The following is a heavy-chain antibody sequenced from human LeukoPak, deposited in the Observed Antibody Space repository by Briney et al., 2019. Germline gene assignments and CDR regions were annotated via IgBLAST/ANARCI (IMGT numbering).Heavy chain of an antibody. J-gene: IGHJ4*02. D-gene: IGHD4-23*01. Sequence: SETLSLTCTVSGGSISSYYWSWIRQPPGKGLEWIGYIYYSGSTNYNPSLKSRVTISVDTSKNQFSLKLSSVTAADTAVYYCASSIYGGKARGEIPSHQRYYFDYWGQGTLVTVSS. V-gene: IGHV4-59*08. CDR3: ASSIYGGKARGEIPSHQRYYFDY. CDR2: IYYSGST. CDR1: GGSISSYY.